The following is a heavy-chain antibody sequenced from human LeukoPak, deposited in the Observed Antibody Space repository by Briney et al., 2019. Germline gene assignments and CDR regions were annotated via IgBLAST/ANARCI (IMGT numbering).Heavy chain of an antibody. J-gene: IGHJ5*02. CDR3: ARDMGQT. CDR2: INHSGST. V-gene: IGHV4-34*01. D-gene: IGHD3-10*01. Sequence: PSETLSLTCAVYGGSFSGYYWSWIRQPPGKGLEWIGEINHSGSTNYNPSLKSRVSISLDTSKNQFSLNLSSVTAADTAVYYCARDMGQTWGQGTLVTVSS. CDR1: GGSFSGYY.